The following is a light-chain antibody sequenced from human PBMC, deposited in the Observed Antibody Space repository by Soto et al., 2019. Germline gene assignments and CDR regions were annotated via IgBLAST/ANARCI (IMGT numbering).Light chain of an antibody. CDR1: SSNIGAGYD. CDR3: QSYDTSLSRCV. V-gene: IGLV1-40*01. CDR2: GNS. J-gene: IGLJ1*01. Sequence: QSVLTQPPSVSGAPGQRVTISCTGSSSNIGAGYDVHWYQQLPGTAPKLLIYGNSNRPSGVPDRFSGSKSGTSASLAITGLQSEDEADYYCQSYDTSLSRCVFGTGTKVTVL.